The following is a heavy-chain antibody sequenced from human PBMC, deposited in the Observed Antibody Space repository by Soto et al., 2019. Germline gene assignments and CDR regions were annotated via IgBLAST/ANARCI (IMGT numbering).Heavy chain of an antibody. Sequence: QVQLVQSGAEVKKPGSSVKVSCKASGGTFSSYTISWVRQAPGQGLEWMGRIIPILGIANYAQKFQGRVTITADKSTSTAYMELSSLRSEDTAVYYCARGAYSYAPANPHGMDVWGQGTTVTVSS. CDR2: IIPILGIA. CDR3: ARGAYSYAPANPHGMDV. CDR1: GGTFSSYT. D-gene: IGHD5-18*01. V-gene: IGHV1-69*02. J-gene: IGHJ6*02.